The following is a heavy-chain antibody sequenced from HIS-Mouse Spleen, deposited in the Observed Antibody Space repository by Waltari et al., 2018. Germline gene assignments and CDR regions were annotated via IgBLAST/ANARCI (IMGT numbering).Heavy chain of an antibody. V-gene: IGHV3-30*18. Sequence: QVQLVESGGGVVQPGRSLRLSCAPSGFTFIRYGLHWVRQAPGKGLEWGAVISYDGSNKYYADYVKGRFTISRDNSKNTLYLQMNSLRAEDTAVYYCAKDSSGWYFDYWGQGTLVTVSS. CDR1: GFTFIRYG. CDR2: ISYDGSNK. D-gene: IGHD6-19*01. CDR3: AKDSSGWYFDY. J-gene: IGHJ4*02.